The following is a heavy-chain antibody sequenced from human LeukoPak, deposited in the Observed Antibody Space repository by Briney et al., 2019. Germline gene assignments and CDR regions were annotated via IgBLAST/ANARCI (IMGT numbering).Heavy chain of an antibody. CDR2: ISSSSSTI. V-gene: IGHV3-48*01. Sequence: GGSLRLSCAASGFTFSSYSMNWVRQAPGKGLEWVSYISSSSSTINYADSVRGRFTISRDNAKNSLYLQMNSLRVEDTALYYCARDWSMDYWGQGTLVTASS. J-gene: IGHJ4*02. CDR1: GFTFSSYS. CDR3: ARDWSMDY.